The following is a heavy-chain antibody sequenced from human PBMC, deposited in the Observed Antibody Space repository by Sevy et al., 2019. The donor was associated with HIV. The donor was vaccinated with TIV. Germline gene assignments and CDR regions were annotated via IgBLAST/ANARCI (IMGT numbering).Heavy chain of an antibody. V-gene: IGHV3-23*01. J-gene: IGHJ3*02. D-gene: IGHD3-22*01. CDR2: ISGSGGST. CDR3: ATPYYYDSSGPWAFDI. Sequence: GGSLRLSCAASGFTFSSYAMSWVRQAPGKGLEWVSAISGSGGSTYYADCVKGRFTISRDNSKNTLYLQMNSLRAEDTAVYYCATPYYYDSSGPWAFDIWGQGTMVTVSS. CDR1: GFTFSSYA.